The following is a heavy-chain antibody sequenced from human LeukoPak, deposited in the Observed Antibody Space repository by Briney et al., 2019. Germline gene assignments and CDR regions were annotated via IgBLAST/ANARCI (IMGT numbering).Heavy chain of an antibody. CDR1: GFTYSSNY. Sequence: GGSLRLSCAASGFTYSSNYMSWVRQATGKGLEWVSVIYSGGSTYYADSVKGRFTISRDNSKNTLYLQMNSLRAEDTAVYYCARVWVTRWFDPWGQGTLVTVSS. J-gene: IGHJ5*02. D-gene: IGHD4-23*01. CDR2: IYSGGST. CDR3: ARVWVTRWFDP. V-gene: IGHV3-66*01.